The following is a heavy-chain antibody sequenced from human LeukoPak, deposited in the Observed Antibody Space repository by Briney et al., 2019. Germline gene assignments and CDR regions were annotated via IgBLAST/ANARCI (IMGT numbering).Heavy chain of an antibody. CDR3: ARGAVNRYNWNDDNFYYYYMDV. D-gene: IGHD1-1*01. Sequence: ASVKVSYKASGYTFTSYGISWVRQAPGQGLEWMGWISAYNGNTNYAQKLQGRVTMTTDTSTSTAYMELRSLRSGDTAVYYCARGAVNRYNWNDDNFYYYYMDVWGKGTTVTISS. CDR2: ISAYNGNT. V-gene: IGHV1-18*01. J-gene: IGHJ6*03. CDR1: GYTFTSYG.